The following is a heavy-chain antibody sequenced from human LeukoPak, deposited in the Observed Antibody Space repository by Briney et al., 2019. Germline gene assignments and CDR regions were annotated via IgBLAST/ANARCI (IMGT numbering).Heavy chain of an antibody. CDR2: IHTSGNT. Sequence: SETLSLTCSVSGASISSYYWTWIRQPAGKGPEWIGRIHTSGNTNYNPSLKSRVNMSADTSKNQFSLKLNSVTAADTAVYYCARAGYYAHGPNWYFDLWGRGTLVTASS. D-gene: IGHD2/OR15-2a*01. V-gene: IGHV4-4*07. J-gene: IGHJ2*01. CDR3: ARAGYYAHGPNWYFDL. CDR1: GASISSYY.